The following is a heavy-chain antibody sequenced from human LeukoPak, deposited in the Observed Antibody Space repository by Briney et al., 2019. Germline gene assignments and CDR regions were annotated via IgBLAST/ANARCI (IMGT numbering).Heavy chain of an antibody. CDR2: ISYDGSNK. D-gene: IGHD3-22*01. V-gene: IGHV3-30-3*01. J-gene: IGHJ4*02. CDR3: ARPSWTDSGGYSPPDY. CDR1: GFTFSSYA. Sequence: GGSLRLSCAASGFTFSSYAMHWVRQAPGKGLEWVAVISYDGSNKYYADSVKGRFTISRDNSKNTPYLQMNSLRAEDTAVYYCARPSWTDSGGYSPPDYWGQGTLVTVSS.